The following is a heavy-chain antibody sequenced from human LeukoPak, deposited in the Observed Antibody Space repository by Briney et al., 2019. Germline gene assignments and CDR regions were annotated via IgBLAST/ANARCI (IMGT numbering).Heavy chain of an antibody. V-gene: IGHV4-59*12. CDR2: IYYSGST. CDR3: ARDRPNYDSSGYAPHDFDY. J-gene: IGHJ4*02. CDR1: GGSISSYY. D-gene: IGHD3-22*01. Sequence: SETLSLTCTVSGGSISSYYWSWVRQPPGKGLEWIGYIYYSGSTNYNPSLKSRVTISVDTSKNQFSLKLSSVTAADTAVYYCARDRPNYDSSGYAPHDFDYWGQGTPVTASS.